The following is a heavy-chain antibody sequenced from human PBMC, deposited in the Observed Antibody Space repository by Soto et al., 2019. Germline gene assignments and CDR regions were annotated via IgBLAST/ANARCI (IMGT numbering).Heavy chain of an antibody. Sequence: GASVKVSCKASGYTFTGYYMHWVRQAPGQGLEWMGWINPNSGGTNYAQKFQGRVTMTRDTSISTAYMELSRPRSDDTAVYHRARATYSSSSGGWFDPWGQGTLDTVSS. CDR2: INPNSGGT. CDR3: ARATYSSSSGGWFDP. CDR1: GYTFTGYY. V-gene: IGHV1-2*02. J-gene: IGHJ5*02. D-gene: IGHD6-6*01.